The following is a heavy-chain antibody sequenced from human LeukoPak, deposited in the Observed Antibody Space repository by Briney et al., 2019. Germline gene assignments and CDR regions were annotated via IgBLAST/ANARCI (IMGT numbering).Heavy chain of an antibody. V-gene: IGHV4-4*02. CDR3: ARDKPAAGANYFDY. J-gene: IGHJ4*02. CDR1: GGSITSGNW. Sequence: SETLSLTCAVSGGSITSGNWWTWVRQPPRRGLEWIGEIYHSGSTNYNPSLKSRVTISVDKSKNQFSLNLSSVTAADTAVYYRARDKPAAGANYFDYWGQGTLVTVSS. CDR2: IYHSGST. D-gene: IGHD6-13*01.